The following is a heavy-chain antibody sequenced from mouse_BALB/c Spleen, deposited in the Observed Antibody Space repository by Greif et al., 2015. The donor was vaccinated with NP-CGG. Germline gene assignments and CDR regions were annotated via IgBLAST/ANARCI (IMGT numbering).Heavy chain of an antibody. CDR3: GRGQWCDY. J-gene: IGHJ2*02. V-gene: IGHV1-11*01. D-gene: IGHD1-1*02. CDR1: GYTFTDHI. Sequence: QLQQSGPELASPGASVTLSCKASGYTFTDHIMNWVKKRPGQGLEWIGRIYPVSGETNYNQNFMGKATFSDDRSSSSVYMVVNSLTSEDPAVYYCGRGQWCDYWGQGTSLTVSS. CDR2: IYPVSGET.